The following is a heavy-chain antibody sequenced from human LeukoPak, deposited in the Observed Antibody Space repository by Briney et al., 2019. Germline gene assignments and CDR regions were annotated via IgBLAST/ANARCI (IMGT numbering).Heavy chain of an antibody. V-gene: IGHV1-8*01. J-gene: IGHJ1*01. Sequence: ASVKVSCKASGYTFTSYDINWVRQATGQGLEWMGWMNPNSGNTSYAQKLQGRVTMTRDTSTSTAYMELSSLRSDDTAVYYCARAMGGYCSSTSCYWGYFQHWGQGTLVTVSS. CDR2: MNPNSGNT. CDR1: GYTFTSYD. CDR3: ARAMGGYCSSTSCYWGYFQH. D-gene: IGHD2-2*01.